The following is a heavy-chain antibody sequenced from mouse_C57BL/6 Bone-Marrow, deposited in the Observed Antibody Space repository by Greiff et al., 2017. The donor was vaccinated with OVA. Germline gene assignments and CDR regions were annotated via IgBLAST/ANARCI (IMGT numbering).Heavy chain of an antibody. CDR3: ARWKGNYGFAY. CDR2: IHPNSGST. CDR1: GYTFTSYW. D-gene: IGHD2-1*01. V-gene: IGHV1-64*01. Sequence: VQLQQPGAELVKPGASVKLSCKASGYTFTSYWMHWVKQRPGQGLEWIGMIHPNSGSTNYNEKFKSKATLTVDKSSSTAYMQLSSLTSEDSAVYYCARWKGNYGFAYWGQGTLVTVSA. J-gene: IGHJ3*01.